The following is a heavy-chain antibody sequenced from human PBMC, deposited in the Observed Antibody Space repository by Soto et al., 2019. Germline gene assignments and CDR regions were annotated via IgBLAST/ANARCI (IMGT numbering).Heavy chain of an antibody. CDR1: GFTFRNNA. CDR2: IAHDGSNA. Sequence: QVQLMESGGGVVQPGGSLRLSCAASGFTFRNNAMHWVRQAPGKGLECLAVIAHDGSNAFYRDSVKGRFTVSRDNSKNSLYLYMNSLRSEDTGVYYCARGDREDILVVVGARPGEYGTDIWGQGTTVIVSS. J-gene: IGHJ6*02. CDR3: ARGDREDILVVVGARPGEYGTDI. V-gene: IGHV3-30-3*01. D-gene: IGHD2-15*01.